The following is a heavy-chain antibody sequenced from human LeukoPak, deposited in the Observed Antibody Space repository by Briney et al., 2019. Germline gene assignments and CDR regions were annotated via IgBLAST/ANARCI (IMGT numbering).Heavy chain of an antibody. J-gene: IGHJ4*02. D-gene: IGHD2-2*03. CDR1: GFTFSSYW. CDR3: ARDLDIVVVPAAMVPDY. Sequence: GGSLRLSCAASGFTFSSYWMSWVRQAPGKGLEWVANVKQDGSEKYYVDSVKGRFTISRDNAKNSLYLQMNSLRAEDTAVYYCARDLDIVVVPAAMVPDYWGQGTLVAVSS. CDR2: VKQDGSEK. V-gene: IGHV3-7*01.